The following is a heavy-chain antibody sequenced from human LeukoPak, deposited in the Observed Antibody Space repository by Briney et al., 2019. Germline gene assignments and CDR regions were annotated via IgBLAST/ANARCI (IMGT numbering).Heavy chain of an antibody. J-gene: IGHJ6*03. CDR2: IYRSGST. Sequence: SETLSLTCSGSNYSISNSLYWGWLRQPPGKGLEWIGSIYRSGSTFYNPSLKSRVTISLDTSKNQFSLKLSSVTAADTAVYFCARGTYGYYMDVWGKGATVTVSS. D-gene: IGHD4-17*01. V-gene: IGHV4-38-2*02. CDR1: NYSISNSLY. CDR3: ARGTYGYYMDV.